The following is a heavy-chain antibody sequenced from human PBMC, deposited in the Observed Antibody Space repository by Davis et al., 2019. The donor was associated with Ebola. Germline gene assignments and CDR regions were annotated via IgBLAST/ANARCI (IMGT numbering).Heavy chain of an antibody. V-gene: IGHV4-59*01. J-gene: IGHJ4*02. CDR1: GDSIGTYF. CDR2: VYYDGTT. Sequence: PSETLSLTCTDSGDSIGTYFWNWFRLPPGKGLQWIGYVYYDGTTNYNPSLNSRVTISVDTWRNQFSLKLNSVTAADTAVYYCARGARGLFGVIMEVFDYWGQGALVTVSS. D-gene: IGHD3-3*01. CDR3: ARGARGLFGVIMEVFDY.